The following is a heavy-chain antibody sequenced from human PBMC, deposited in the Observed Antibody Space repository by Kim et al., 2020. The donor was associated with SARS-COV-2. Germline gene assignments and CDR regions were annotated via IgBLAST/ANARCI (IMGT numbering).Heavy chain of an antibody. CDR2: TYYRSKWYN. J-gene: IGHJ3*02. V-gene: IGHV6-1*01. Sequence: SQTLSLTCAISGDSVSSKSVAWNWVRQSPSRGLEWLGRTYYRSKWYNDYAVSVKGRISIHPDTSHNQFSLQLNSVNPEDTAVYYCARGINSAFDIWGQGTVVTVSS. CDR1: GDSVSSKSVA. D-gene: IGHD5-18*01. CDR3: ARGINSAFDI.